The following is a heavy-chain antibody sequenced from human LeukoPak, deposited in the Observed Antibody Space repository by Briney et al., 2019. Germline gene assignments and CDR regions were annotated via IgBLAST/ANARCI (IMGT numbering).Heavy chain of an antibody. D-gene: IGHD2-8*01. J-gene: IGHJ6*02. Sequence: GGSLRLSCAASGFTFSSYSMNWVRQAPGKGLEWVSSISSSSSYIYYADSVKGRFTISRDNAKNSLYLQMNSLRAEDTAVYYCARASDIVLMVYAVYYGMDVWGQGTTVTVSS. CDR2: ISSSSSYI. V-gene: IGHV3-21*01. CDR3: ARASDIVLMVYAVYYGMDV. CDR1: GFTFSSYS.